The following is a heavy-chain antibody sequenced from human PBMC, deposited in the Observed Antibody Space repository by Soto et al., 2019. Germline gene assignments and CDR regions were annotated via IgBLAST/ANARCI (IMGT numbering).Heavy chain of an antibody. CDR3: ARDIVVVPAATFYCYYGMDV. J-gene: IGHJ6*02. Sequence: ASVKVSCKASGYTFTSYGISWVRQAPGQGLEWMGWISAYNGNTNYAQKLQGRVTMTTDTSTSTAYMELRSLRSDDTAVYYCARDIVVVPAATFYCYYGMDVWGQGTTVTVSS. V-gene: IGHV1-18*01. CDR2: ISAYNGNT. CDR1: GYTFTSYG. D-gene: IGHD2-2*01.